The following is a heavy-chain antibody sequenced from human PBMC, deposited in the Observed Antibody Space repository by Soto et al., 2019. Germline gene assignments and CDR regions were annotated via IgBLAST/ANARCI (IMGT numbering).Heavy chain of an antibody. CDR2: IYYSGST. V-gene: IGHV4-59*08. CDR3: ARVDTAMVRPLDY. CDR1: GGSINSFY. J-gene: IGHJ4*02. D-gene: IGHD5-18*01. Sequence: SETLSLTCSVLGGSINSFYWSWIRQPPGNGLEWVGYIYYSGSTYYNPSLKSRVTISVDTSKNQFSLKLSSVTAADTAVYYCARVDTAMVRPLDYWGQGTLVTVSS.